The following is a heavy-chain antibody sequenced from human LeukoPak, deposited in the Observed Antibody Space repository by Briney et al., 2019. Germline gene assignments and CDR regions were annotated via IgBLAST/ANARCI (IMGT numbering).Heavy chain of an antibody. D-gene: IGHD5-12*01. V-gene: IGHV3-48*01. J-gene: IGHJ4*01. Sequence: GGSLRLSCAASGFNFIDYSMNWVRQAPGKGLEWISYIGISSGNTKYADSVKGRFTISRGNARNSLYLQMNSLRVEDTAVYYCARDHRYAFDNWGHGTLVTVSS. CDR1: GFNFIDYS. CDR3: ARDHRYAFDN. CDR2: IGISSGNT.